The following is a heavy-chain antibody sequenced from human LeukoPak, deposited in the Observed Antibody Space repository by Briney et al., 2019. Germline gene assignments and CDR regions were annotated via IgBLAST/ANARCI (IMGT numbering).Heavy chain of an antibody. CDR1: GFTFSSYG. CDR3: ARALAWGAFDY. V-gene: IGHV3-23*01. J-gene: IGHJ4*02. D-gene: IGHD7-27*01. Sequence: GGSLRLSCAASGFTFSSYGMSWVRQAPGKGLEWVSAISGSGGSTYYADSVKGRFTISRDDSEHTLSLQMNSLRVEDTAIYYCARALAWGAFDYWGQGTLVTVSS. CDR2: ISGSGGST.